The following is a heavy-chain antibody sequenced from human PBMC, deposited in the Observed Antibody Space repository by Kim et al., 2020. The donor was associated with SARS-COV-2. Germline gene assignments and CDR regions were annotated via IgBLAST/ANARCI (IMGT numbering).Heavy chain of an antibody. CDR3: AHRLRSADDY. Sequence: KRYSPSLKSRLTITKDTSKNQVVLTMTNMDPVDTATYYCAHRLRSADDYWGQGTLVTVSS. D-gene: IGHD6-25*01. V-gene: IGHV2-5*01. CDR2: K. J-gene: IGHJ4*02.